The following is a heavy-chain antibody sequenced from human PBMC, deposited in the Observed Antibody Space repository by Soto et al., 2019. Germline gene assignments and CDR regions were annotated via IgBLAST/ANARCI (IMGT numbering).Heavy chain of an antibody. V-gene: IGHV4-59*01. Sequence: QVQLQESGPGLVKPSETLSLTCRVSGGSISNYYWNWIRQPPGKRLEWIGYIYYSGSTNYNPSLKSRVTISVDTSKNQFSLKLTSVTTADTAVYYCAGRGGSNWFDPWGQGILVIVSS. CDR2: IYYSGST. D-gene: IGHD2-15*01. CDR3: AGRGGSNWFDP. J-gene: IGHJ5*02. CDR1: GGSISNYY.